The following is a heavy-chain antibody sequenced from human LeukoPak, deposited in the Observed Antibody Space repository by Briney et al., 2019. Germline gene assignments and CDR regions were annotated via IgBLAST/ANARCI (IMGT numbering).Heavy chain of an antibody. J-gene: IGHJ4*02. CDR1: GGSISSGSYY. D-gene: IGHD5-12*01. CDR2: IYTSGST. CDR3: ARDGRSGYDFAY. Sequence: SETLSLTCTVSGGSISSGSYYWSWIRQPAGKGLEWIGRIYTSGSTNYNPSLKSRVTISVDTSKNQFSLKLSSVTAADTAVYYCARDGRSGYDFAYWGQGTLVTVSS. V-gene: IGHV4-61*02.